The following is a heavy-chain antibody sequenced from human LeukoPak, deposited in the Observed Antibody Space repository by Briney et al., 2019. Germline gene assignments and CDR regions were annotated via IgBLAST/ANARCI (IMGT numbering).Heavy chain of an antibody. Sequence: SGGSLRLSCAASGFTFSGYSINWVRQAPGKGLEWVSAITSGGGDTYYADSVKGRFTISRDNSKNTLYLQMHTLRAEDTAVYYCAKVSDDYYDSRIFDYWGQGTLVTVSS. CDR1: GFTFSGYS. J-gene: IGHJ4*02. CDR3: AKVSDDYYDSRIFDY. V-gene: IGHV3-23*01. D-gene: IGHD3-22*01. CDR2: ITSGGGDT.